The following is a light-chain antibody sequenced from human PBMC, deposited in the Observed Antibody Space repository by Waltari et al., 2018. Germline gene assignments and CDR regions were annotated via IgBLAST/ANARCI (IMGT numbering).Light chain of an antibody. CDR3: CSYAGSRTWV. Sequence: QSALTQPASVSGSPGQSISISCIGTSSDIGTFNLFSWYLQYPGTAPNLLMYDVSPRPSGVSNRFAGSKSGNTASLTISGLQAEDEAIYYCCSYAGSRTWVFGGGAKLTVL. CDR2: DVS. J-gene: IGLJ3*02. CDR1: SSDIGTFNL. V-gene: IGLV2-23*02.